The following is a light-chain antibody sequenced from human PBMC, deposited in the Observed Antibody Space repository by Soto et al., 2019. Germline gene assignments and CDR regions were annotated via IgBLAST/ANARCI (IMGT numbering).Light chain of an antibody. J-gene: IGKJ4*01. CDR2: WAS. CDR1: QSVLYSPNNKNY. Sequence: DIVMTQSPDSLAVSLGERATINCKSSQSVLYSPNNKNYLAWYQQKPGQPPKLLIYWASTRDSGVPDRFSGSGSGTDFTLTISSLQAEDVAVYYCQQYYSPFLTFGGGTKVEIK. CDR3: QQYYSPFLT. V-gene: IGKV4-1*01.